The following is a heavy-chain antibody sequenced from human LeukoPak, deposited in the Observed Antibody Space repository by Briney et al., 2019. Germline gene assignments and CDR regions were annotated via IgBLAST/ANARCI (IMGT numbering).Heavy chain of an antibody. J-gene: IGHJ4*02. D-gene: IGHD2-8*01. Sequence: PGGPLRLSCAGSGFSFSRYWMAWVRQAPGKGLEWVASINQDVSRIHYVDSVKGRFTISRDNAKNSLFLQMNSLRVEDTAVYYCARLKDDVTKFDYWGQGTLVTVSS. CDR1: GFSFSRYW. V-gene: IGHV3-7*01. CDR3: ARLKDDVTKFDY. CDR2: INQDVSRI.